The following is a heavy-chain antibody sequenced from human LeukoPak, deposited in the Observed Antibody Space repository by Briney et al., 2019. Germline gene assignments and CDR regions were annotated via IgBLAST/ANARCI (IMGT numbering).Heavy chain of an antibody. CDR2: ISSSSSYT. CDR3: ARVLRGGYSYGLYYFDY. V-gene: IGHV3-11*06. J-gene: IGHJ4*02. D-gene: IGHD5-18*01. Sequence: LSLTCTVSGGSISSGDYYWSWIRQAPGKGLEWVSYISSSSSYTNYADSVKGRFTISRDNAKNSLYLQMNSLRAEDTAVYYCARVLRGGYSYGLYYFDYWGQGTLVTVSS. CDR1: GGSISSGDYY.